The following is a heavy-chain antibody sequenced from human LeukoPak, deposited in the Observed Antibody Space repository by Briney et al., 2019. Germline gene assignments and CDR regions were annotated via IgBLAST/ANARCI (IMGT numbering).Heavy chain of an antibody. J-gene: IGHJ6*03. V-gene: IGHV1-69*06. CDR2: IIPIFGTA. Sequence: SVKVSCKASGGTFISYAISWVRQAPGQGLEWMGGIIPIFGTANYAQKFQGRVTITADKSTSTAYMELSRLRSDDTAVYYCARNYYGSGPPYYYYYYMDVWGKGTTVTISS. CDR1: GGTFISYA. CDR3: ARNYYGSGPPYYYYYYMDV. D-gene: IGHD3-10*01.